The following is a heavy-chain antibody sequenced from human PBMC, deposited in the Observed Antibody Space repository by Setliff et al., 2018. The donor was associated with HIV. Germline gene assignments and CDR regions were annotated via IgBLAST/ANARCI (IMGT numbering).Heavy chain of an antibody. Sequence: SFSSYWMSWVRQPPGKGLEWIGTISYSGNTYYNPSLKSRVTISVDTSKNHFSLKLNSVTAADTAVYFCARPTTGVGGGAAFDIWGQGTMVTVSS. CDR2: ISYSGNT. CDR3: ARPTTGVGGGAAFDI. J-gene: IGHJ3*02. CDR1: SFSSYW. D-gene: IGHD2-8*01. V-gene: IGHV4-39*02.